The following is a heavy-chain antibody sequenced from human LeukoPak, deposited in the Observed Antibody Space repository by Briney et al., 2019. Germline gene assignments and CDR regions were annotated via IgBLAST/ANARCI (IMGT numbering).Heavy chain of an antibody. V-gene: IGHV4-31*03. CDR1: GGSIRIGGYF. J-gene: IGHJ4*02. CDR3: ERGERCCYFDY. D-gene: IGHD5-24*01. Sequence: SETLSLTCTVSGGSIRIGGYFWSWIRQHPGKGLEWIGYIYYSGSTYYNPSLKSRVTISVDTSKNQFSLKLRSVTAGDTAVSYCERGERCCYFDYWGQGTLVTVSS. CDR2: IYYSGST.